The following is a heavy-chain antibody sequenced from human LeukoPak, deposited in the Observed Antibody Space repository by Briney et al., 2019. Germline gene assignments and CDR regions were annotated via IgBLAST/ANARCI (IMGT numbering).Heavy chain of an antibody. CDR3: ARDLVAGPTFLDY. CDR1: GGSISSGSYY. CDR2: IYTSGST. V-gene: IGHV4-61*02. Sequence: SQTLSLTCTVSGGSISSGSYYWSWIRQPAGKGLEWIGRIYTSGSTNYNPSLKSRVTISVDTSKNQFSLKLSSVTAADTAVYYCARDLVAGPTFLDYWGQGTLVTVSS. J-gene: IGHJ4*02. D-gene: IGHD6-19*01.